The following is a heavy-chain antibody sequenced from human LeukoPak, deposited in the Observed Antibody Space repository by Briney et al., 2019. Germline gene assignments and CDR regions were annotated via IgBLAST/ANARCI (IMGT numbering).Heavy chain of an antibody. CDR2: IFGSGGSI. Sequence: GGSLRLSCAASGFTFSSYAMYWVRQAPGKGLEWVSGIFGSGGSIHYADSVKGRFTISRDNSKNTVYLQMNSLRAEDTAVYYCAKTTTGYNYWGQRTLVTVSS. CDR3: AKTTTGYNY. J-gene: IGHJ4*02. CDR1: GFTFSSYA. D-gene: IGHD6-13*01. V-gene: IGHV3-23*01.